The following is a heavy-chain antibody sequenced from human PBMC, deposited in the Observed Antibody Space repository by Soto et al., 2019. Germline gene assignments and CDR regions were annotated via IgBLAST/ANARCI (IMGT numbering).Heavy chain of an antibody. CDR2: ITDPGGDA. V-gene: IGHV3-23*01. CDR3: ARGSTDSYPGSRIFDF. J-gene: IGHJ4*02. Sequence: GGSLRLSCVASGLTVGSRAMSWVRQAPGEGLQWVSTITDPGGDAKYADSVRGRFVISRDNSKKTLYLQMTSLTAEDSAMYFCARGSTDSYPGSRIFDFWGRGTLVTVSS. D-gene: IGHD3-10*01. CDR1: GLTVGSRA.